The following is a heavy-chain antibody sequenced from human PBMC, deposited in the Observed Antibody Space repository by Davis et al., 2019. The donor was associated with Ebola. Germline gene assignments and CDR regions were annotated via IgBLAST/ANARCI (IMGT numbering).Heavy chain of an antibody. CDR3: AKLLMGQLSHFDY. J-gene: IGHJ4*02. D-gene: IGHD6-6*01. Sequence: PGGSLRLSCAASGFTFSSYAMHWVRQAPGKGLEWVAVISYDGSNKYYADFVKGRFTISRDNSKNTLYLQMNSLRAEDTAMYYCAKLLMGQLSHFDYWGQGTLVTVSS. CDR1: GFTFSSYA. V-gene: IGHV3-30*18. CDR2: ISYDGSNK.